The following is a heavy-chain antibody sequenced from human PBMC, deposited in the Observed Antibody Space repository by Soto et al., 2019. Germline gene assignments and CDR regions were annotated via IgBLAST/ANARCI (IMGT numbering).Heavy chain of an antibody. D-gene: IGHD3-10*01. Sequence: SLRLSCAASGFTFSTYWMHWVRQAPGKGLEWVSRINTDGSSALYADSVKGRFTISRDNAKNTLYLQLNSLSPEDSAVYFCARRRQSGNSSGAYYYYAMAVWRQVTMVTVS. J-gene: IGHJ6*02. V-gene: IGHV3-74*01. CDR2: INTDGSSA. CDR1: GFTFSTYW. CDR3: ARRRQSGNSSGAYYYYAMAV.